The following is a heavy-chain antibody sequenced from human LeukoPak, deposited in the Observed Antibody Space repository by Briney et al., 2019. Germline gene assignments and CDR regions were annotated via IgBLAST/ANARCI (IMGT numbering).Heavy chain of an antibody. J-gene: IGHJ4*02. CDR2: IWYDGSKK. V-gene: IGHV3-33*01. CDR1: GFTFCNYR. Sequence: AGSLRLSCAASGFTFCNYRMHWVRQAPGKGLEGVPAIWYDGSKKYYGDSVKGRFTISRDNSKNTLYLQMNSLRAEDTAAYYCARAGYGDPHCDFWGQGTLVTVSS. D-gene: IGHD4-17*01. CDR3: ARAGYGDPHCDF.